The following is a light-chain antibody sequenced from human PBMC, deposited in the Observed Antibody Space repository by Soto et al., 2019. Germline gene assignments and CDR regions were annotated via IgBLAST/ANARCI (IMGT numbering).Light chain of an antibody. CDR3: NSYTGSSTYV. CDR1: SSDVGSYNR. J-gene: IGLJ1*01. CDR2: EVS. V-gene: IGLV2-18*02. Sequence: QSALTQPPSVSGSPGQSVTISCTGTSSDVGSYNRVSWYQQPPGAAPKLMIYEVSNRPSGVPDRFPGSKSGNTASLTISGLQAEDEADYYCNSYTGSSTYVFGTGTKVTVL.